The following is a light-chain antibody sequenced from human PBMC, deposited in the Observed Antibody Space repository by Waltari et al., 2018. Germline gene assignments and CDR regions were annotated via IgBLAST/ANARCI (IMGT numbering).Light chain of an antibody. CDR3: SSYTSSSTVM. Sequence: QSALTQPPSVSGSPGQSVTISCTGTSSDVGSYNRVSWYQQPPGTAPKPMIYDVSNQPSGVPDRFSGSKSGNTASLTISGLQAEDEADYYCSSYTSSSTVMFGGGTKLTVL. CDR2: DVS. CDR1: SSDVGSYNR. V-gene: IGLV2-18*02. J-gene: IGLJ3*02.